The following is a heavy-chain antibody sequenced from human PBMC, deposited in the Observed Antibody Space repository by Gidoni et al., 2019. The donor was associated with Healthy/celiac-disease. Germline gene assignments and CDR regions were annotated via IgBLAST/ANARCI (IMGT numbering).Heavy chain of an antibody. CDR2: IYSGGRT. V-gene: IGHV3-66*02. D-gene: IGHD2-2*01. J-gene: IGHJ6*03. CDR3: ARAGGVPAAINFYYYYMDV. Sequence: EVQLVASGGGLVQPGGSLRLSCAASGFTVSSNYMSWVRQAPGKGLEWVSVIYSGGRTYYADAVKSRFTISRDNSKNTLYLQMNSLRAEDTAVYYCARAGGVPAAINFYYYYMDVGGKGTTVTVSS. CDR1: GFTVSSNY.